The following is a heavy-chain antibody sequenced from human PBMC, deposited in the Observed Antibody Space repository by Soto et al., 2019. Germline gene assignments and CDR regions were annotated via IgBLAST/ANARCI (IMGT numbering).Heavy chain of an antibody. CDR3: RSKFAQLLADAFDI. CDR1: GDSISRSYW. D-gene: IGHD3-10*01. Sequence: SETLSLTCAVSGDSISRSYWWSWVRQLPGKGLEWIGEIYHSGSTIYNPSLQSRVTLSVDKSKNEFSLKMSSVTDADTAVYYCRSKFAQLLADAFDIWGQGTMVTVSS. V-gene: IGHV4-4*02. CDR2: IYHSGST. J-gene: IGHJ3*02.